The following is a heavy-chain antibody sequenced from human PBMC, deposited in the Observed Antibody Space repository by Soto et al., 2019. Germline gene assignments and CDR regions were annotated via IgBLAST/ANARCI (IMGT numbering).Heavy chain of an antibody. J-gene: IGHJ4*02. CDR2: IYYSGST. Sequence: SETLSLTCTVSGGSMSSSSFHWGWIRQPPGKGLEWIGSIYYSGSTVYNPSFKSRVTISVDTPKNQFSLKLSSVTAAGTAVYYCAKNWNWGSLVHWGQGTLVTVSS. D-gene: IGHD7-27*01. V-gene: IGHV4-39*07. CDR1: GGSMSSSSFH. CDR3: AKNWNWGSLVH.